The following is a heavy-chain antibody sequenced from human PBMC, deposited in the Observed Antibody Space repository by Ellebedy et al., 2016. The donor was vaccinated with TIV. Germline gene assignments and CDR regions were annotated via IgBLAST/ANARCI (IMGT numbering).Heavy chain of an antibody. J-gene: IGHJ4*02. Sequence: PGGSLRLSCAASGFTFSSYAMHWVRQAPRKGLEWVAFIRYDGTNKFYADSVNGRFIISRDNSKNTLYLQMNSLRAEDTAVYYCAKDRLWRGSGTQTFDNWGQGTLVTVSS. D-gene: IGHD3-10*01. V-gene: IGHV3-30*02. CDR2: IRYDGTNK. CDR3: AKDRLWRGSGTQTFDN. CDR1: GFTFSSYA.